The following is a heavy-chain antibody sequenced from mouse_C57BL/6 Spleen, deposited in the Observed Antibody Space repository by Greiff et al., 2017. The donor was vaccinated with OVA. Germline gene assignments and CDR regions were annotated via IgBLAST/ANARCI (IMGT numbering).Heavy chain of an antibody. J-gene: IGHJ1*03. CDR2: ISSGSSTI. CDR3: ARNYYGSPYWYFDV. D-gene: IGHD1-1*01. Sequence: EVHLVESGGGLVKPGGSLKLSCAASGFTFSDYGMHWVRQAPEKGLEWVAYISSGSSTIYYADTVKGRFTISRDNAKNTLFLQMTSLRSEDTAMYYCARNYYGSPYWYFDVWGTGTTVTVSS. CDR1: GFTFSDYG. V-gene: IGHV5-17*01.